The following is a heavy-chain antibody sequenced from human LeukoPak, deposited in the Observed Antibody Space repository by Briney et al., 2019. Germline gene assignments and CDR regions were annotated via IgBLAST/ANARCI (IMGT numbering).Heavy chain of an antibody. CDR2: ISYDGSNK. Sequence: GGSLRLSCAASGFTFSSYGMHWVRQAPGKGLEWVAVISYDGSNKYYADSVKGRFTISRDNSKNTLYLQMNSLRAEDTAVYYCAKDRASWEGYGDYGGMDVWGQGTTVTVSS. CDR1: GFTFSSYG. J-gene: IGHJ6*02. CDR3: AKDRASWEGYGDYGGMDV. D-gene: IGHD4-17*01. V-gene: IGHV3-30*18.